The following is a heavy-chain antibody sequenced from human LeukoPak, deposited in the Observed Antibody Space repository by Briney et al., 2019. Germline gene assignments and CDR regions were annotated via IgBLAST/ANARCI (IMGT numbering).Heavy chain of an antibody. V-gene: IGHV3-23*01. CDR3: ARYCGADSCYSGLDY. CDR2: IGNSGRDT. Sequence: PGGSLRLSCAASGFTFSSYVMTWVRQAPGRGLEWVSSIGNSGRDTYYADSMKGRFTISRDNSKSTLFLHMSGLRAGDTAIYYCARYCGADSCYSGLDYWGQGALVTVSS. CDR1: GFTFSSYV. D-gene: IGHD2-15*01. J-gene: IGHJ4*02.